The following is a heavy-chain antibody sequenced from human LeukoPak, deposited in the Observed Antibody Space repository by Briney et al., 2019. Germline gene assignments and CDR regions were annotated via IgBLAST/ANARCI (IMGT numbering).Heavy chain of an antibody. J-gene: IGHJ4*02. Sequence: GSLRLSCAASGFTFSSYAMSWVRQAPGKGLEWVSAISGSGGSTYYADSVKGRFTISRDNSKNTLYLQMNSLRAEDTAVYYCAKDSNYDSSGYYFNYFDYWGQGTLVTVSS. CDR3: AKDSNYDSSGYYFNYFDY. D-gene: IGHD3-22*01. CDR1: GFTFSSYA. CDR2: ISGSGGST. V-gene: IGHV3-23*01.